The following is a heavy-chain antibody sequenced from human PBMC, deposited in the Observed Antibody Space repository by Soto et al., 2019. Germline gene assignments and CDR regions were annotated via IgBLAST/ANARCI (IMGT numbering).Heavy chain of an antibody. D-gene: IGHD2-15*01. CDR3: ARDRGCSGGSCYSGLYYYYGMDV. J-gene: IGHJ6*02. CDR2: IKEDGSEK. V-gene: IGHV3-7*03. Sequence: PGGSLRLSCAASGFTFSTYLMSWVRQAPGKGLEWVANIKEDGSEKYYVDSVKGRFTISRDNAKNSLYLQVNSLRSEDTAVYYCARDRGCSGGSCYSGLYYYYGMDVWGQGTTVTVSS. CDR1: GFTFSTYL.